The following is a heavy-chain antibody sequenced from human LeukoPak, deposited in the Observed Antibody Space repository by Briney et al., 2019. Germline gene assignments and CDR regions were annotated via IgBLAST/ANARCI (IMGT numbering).Heavy chain of an antibody. CDR2: IYTSGST. CDR1: GGSFSGYY. CDR3: ARSMVGYCSSTSCYDASGSRLNYYYYMDV. D-gene: IGHD2-2*01. V-gene: IGHV4-59*10. J-gene: IGHJ6*03. Sequence: PSETLSLTCAVYGGSFSGYYWSWIRQPAGKGLEWIGRIYTSGSTNYNPSLKSRVTMSVDTSKNQFSLKLSSMTAADTAVYYCARSMVGYCSSTSCYDASGSRLNYYYYMDVWGKGTTVTVSS.